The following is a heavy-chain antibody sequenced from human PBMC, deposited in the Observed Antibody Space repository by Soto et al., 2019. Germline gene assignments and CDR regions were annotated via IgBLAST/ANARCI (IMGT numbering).Heavy chain of an antibody. CDR2: IKNDGTRT. V-gene: IGHV3-74*01. J-gene: IGHJ3*02. Sequence: PGGSLRLSCAASGFTFSSYWMHWVRQAPGEGLVWVSRIKNDGTRTNYADSVKGRFTASRDNAKNTLYLQMNSLRAEDTAVYYCARDVEMTTSGDAFDIWGQGTMVTVSS. CDR1: GFTFSSYW. D-gene: IGHD2-21*02. CDR3: ARDVEMTTSGDAFDI.